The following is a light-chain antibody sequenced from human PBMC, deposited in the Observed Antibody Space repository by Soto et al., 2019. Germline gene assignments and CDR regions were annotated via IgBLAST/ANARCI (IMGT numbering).Light chain of an antibody. CDR1: SSDVGAYNY. V-gene: IGLV2-8*01. CDR3: SSHAGNNNYV. Sequence: QSALTQPPSASGSVGQSVTISCTGTSSDVGAYNYVSWYQQHPGKAPKLMIYEVSKRPSGVPDRFSGSKSGYTASLTVSGLQADDEADYYCSSHAGNNNYVFGTGTKLTVL. J-gene: IGLJ1*01. CDR2: EVS.